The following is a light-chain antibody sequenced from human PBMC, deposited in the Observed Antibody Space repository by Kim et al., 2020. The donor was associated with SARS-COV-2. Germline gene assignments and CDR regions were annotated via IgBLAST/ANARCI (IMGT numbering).Light chain of an antibody. V-gene: IGKV1-12*01. CDR2: AAS. J-gene: IGKJ5*01. Sequence: DIQMTQSPSSVSASVGDRVTITCRASQGINNYLAWYQQKPEKAPKLLIYAASTLQSGVPSRFSGSGSGTDFTLIINGLQPEDFATYYCQQAYIFPITFGQGTRLEIK. CDR1: QGINNY. CDR3: QQAYIFPIT.